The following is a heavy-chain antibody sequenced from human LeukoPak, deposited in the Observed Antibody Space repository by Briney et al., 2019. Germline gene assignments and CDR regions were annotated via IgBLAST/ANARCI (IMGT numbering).Heavy chain of an antibody. V-gene: IGHV1-18*01. CDR1: GYTFTNYG. Sequence: ASVKVSCKASGYTFTNYGITWVRQAPGQGLEWMGWISVYNGNTYYAQKLQGRVSMTTDTSTSTAYMELRSLRSDDTAVYFCASGDYSGTKPDPIDMWGQGTLVTVSS. J-gene: IGHJ3*02. CDR3: ASGDYSGTKPDPIDM. D-gene: IGHD3-10*01. CDR2: ISVYNGNT.